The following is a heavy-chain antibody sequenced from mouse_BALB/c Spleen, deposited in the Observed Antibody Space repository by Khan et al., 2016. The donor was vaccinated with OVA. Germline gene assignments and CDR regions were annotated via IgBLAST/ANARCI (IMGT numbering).Heavy chain of an antibody. CDR1: GFTFSAYG. CDR3: ASHLTGSFAY. J-gene: IGHJ3*01. D-gene: IGHD4-1*01. V-gene: IGHV5-6*01. Sequence: EVELVESGGDLVKPGGSLRLSCAASGFTFSAYGMAWVRQAPDKRLEWVATINSDGGYTYYPDTVKGRFTIPRKNAETTLSLQMSSLKSEDTAIYYCASHLTGSFAYWGQGTLVTVSA. CDR2: INSDGGYT.